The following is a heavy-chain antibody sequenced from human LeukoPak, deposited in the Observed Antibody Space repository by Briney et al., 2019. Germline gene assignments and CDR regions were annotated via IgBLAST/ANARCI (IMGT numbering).Heavy chain of an antibody. CDR3: AREPMVRDFNWFDP. V-gene: IGHV1-2*06. Sequence: GASVKVSCKASGYTFTGYYIHWVRQAPGQGLEWMGRINPNTGGTNFAQKFQGRVTMTRDTSISTAYMELSSLTSDDTAVYYCAREPMVRDFNWFDPWGQGTLVTVSS. J-gene: IGHJ5*02. D-gene: IGHD3-10*01. CDR1: GYTFTGYY. CDR2: INPNTGGT.